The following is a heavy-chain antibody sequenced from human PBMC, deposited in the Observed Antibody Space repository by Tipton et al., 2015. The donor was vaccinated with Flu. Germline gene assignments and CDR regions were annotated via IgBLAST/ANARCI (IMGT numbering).Heavy chain of an antibody. V-gene: IGHV1-18*01. J-gene: IGHJ4*02. CDR2: ISAYNGHT. CDR1: GYTFSSYG. Sequence: QVQLVQSGVEVKKPGASVKVSCKGSGYTFSSYGVSWVRQAPGQGLEWMGWISAYNGHTNYAQKLQGRVTMITDTSTNTAYMELRSLTSDDTAIYYCARDRPYTLSGHFLDYWGQGTPVTVSS. D-gene: IGHD3-9*01. CDR3: ARDRPYTLSGHFLDY.